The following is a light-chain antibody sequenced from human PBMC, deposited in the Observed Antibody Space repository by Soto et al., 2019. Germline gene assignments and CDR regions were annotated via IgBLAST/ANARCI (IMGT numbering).Light chain of an antibody. Sequence: DIQMTQFPSALSASVGDRVTITCRASQGISDYLAWYQQKPGKVPKLLIFAASTLQSGVPSRFSGSGSGTDFTLTISSLQPEDVATYYCQKYNSAPRTFGQGTKVDIK. CDR2: AAS. CDR3: QKYNSAPRT. V-gene: IGKV1-27*01. J-gene: IGKJ1*01. CDR1: QGISDY.